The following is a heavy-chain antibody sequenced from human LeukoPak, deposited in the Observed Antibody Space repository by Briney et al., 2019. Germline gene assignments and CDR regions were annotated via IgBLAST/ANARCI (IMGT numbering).Heavy chain of an antibody. V-gene: IGHV1-46*01. J-gene: IGHJ6*02. D-gene: IGHD4-17*01. Sequence: ASVKVSCRTSGYTFTDFYLHWVRQAPGHGLEWMAIINPSDGGTYYEQKLQGRVTVTRDTSTSTVYMELSSLRSEDTAVYYCARDTRTMTAVTRGQHYYYGLDVWGQGTTVTVSS. CDR1: GYTFTDFY. CDR2: INPSDGGT. CDR3: ARDTRTMTAVTRGQHYYYGLDV.